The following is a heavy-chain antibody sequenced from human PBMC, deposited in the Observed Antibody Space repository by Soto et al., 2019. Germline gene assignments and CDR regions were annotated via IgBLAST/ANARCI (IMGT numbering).Heavy chain of an antibody. CDR2: ISYDGSNK. J-gene: IGHJ4*02. CDR1: GFTFSSYG. CDR3: AKDVALGEYYFDY. D-gene: IGHD2-21*01. Sequence: GGSLRLSCAASGFTFSSYGMHWVRQAPGKGLEWVAVISYDGSNKYYADSVKGRFTISRDNSKNTLYLQMNSLRAEDTAVYYCAKDVALGEYYFDYWGQGTLVTVS. V-gene: IGHV3-30*18.